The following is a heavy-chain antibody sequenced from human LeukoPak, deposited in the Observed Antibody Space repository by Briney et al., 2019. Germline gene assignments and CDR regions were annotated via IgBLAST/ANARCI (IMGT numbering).Heavy chain of an antibody. CDR2: IVPILDIT. CDR3: ARESRGYDRIHYYMDV. Sequence: SVKVSCKASGGTFSNYAITWVRQAPGQGFEFMGRIVPILDITNYARKFQGRVTISADRSTTTAYMELSSLRSDDTAMYYCARESRGYDRIHYYMDVWGKGTTVTVSS. D-gene: IGHD5-12*01. CDR1: GGTFSNYA. J-gene: IGHJ6*03. V-gene: IGHV1-69*04.